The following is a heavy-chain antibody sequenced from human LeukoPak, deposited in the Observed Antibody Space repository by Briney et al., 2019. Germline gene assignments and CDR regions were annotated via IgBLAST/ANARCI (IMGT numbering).Heavy chain of an antibody. J-gene: IGHJ4*02. CDR1: GSTFSNAW. Sequence: GGSLRLSCAASGSTFSNAWMSWVRQAPGKGLEWVGRIKSKTDGGTTDYAAPVKGRFTISRDDSKNTLYLQMNSLKTEDTAVYYCTRDCSGGSCYSGLSWGQGTLVTVSS. D-gene: IGHD2-15*01. CDR2: IKSKTDGGTT. V-gene: IGHV3-15*01. CDR3: TRDCSGGSCYSGLS.